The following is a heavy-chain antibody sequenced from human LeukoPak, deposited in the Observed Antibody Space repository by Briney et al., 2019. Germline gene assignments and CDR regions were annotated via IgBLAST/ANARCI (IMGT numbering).Heavy chain of an antibody. CDR3: ARAPYYAGTFDY. CDR2: ISSSGSTI. V-gene: IGHV3-48*03. J-gene: IGHJ4*02. D-gene: IGHD3-16*01. Sequence: GGSLRLSCAASGFTFSSYEMNWVRQAPGKGLEWVSYISSSGSTIYYADSVRGRITISRDNAKNSLYLQMNSLRAEDTAVYYCARAPYYAGTFDYWGQGTLVTVSS. CDR1: GFTFSSYE.